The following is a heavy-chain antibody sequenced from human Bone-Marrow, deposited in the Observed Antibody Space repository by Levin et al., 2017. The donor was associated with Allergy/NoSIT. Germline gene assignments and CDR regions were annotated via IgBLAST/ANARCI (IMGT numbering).Heavy chain of an antibody. Sequence: GESLKISCKASGYTFTSYDINWVRQATGQGLEWMGWMNPNSGNTGYAQKFQGRVTMTRNTSISTAYMELSSLRSEDTAVYYCARGSITMVRGFYYGMDVWGQGTTVTVSS. D-gene: IGHD3-10*01. CDR3: ARGSITMVRGFYYGMDV. J-gene: IGHJ6*02. V-gene: IGHV1-8*01. CDR1: GYTFTSYD. CDR2: MNPNSGNT.